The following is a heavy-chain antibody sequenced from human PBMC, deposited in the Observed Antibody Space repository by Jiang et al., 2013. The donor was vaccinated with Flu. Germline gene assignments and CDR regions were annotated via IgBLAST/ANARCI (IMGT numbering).Heavy chain of an antibody. J-gene: IGHJ6*04. D-gene: IGHD3-10*01. CDR3: ARAPAGIPYYYYYGMDV. Sequence: QTLSLTCAISGDSVSSNSAAWNWIRQSPSRGLEWLGRTYYRSKWYNDYAVSVKSRITINPDTSKNQFSLQLNSVTPEDTAVYYCARAPAGIPYYYYYGMDVWGKGTTVTVSS. CDR1: GDSVSSNSAA. V-gene: IGHV6-1*01. CDR2: TYYRSKWYN.